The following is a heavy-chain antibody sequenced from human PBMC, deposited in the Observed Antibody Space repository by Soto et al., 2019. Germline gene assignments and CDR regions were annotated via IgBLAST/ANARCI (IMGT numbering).Heavy chain of an antibody. CDR1: GGTFSSYA. Sequence: QVQLVQSGAEVKKPGSSVKVSCKASGGTFSSYALSWVRQAPGQGLEWMGGIIPIFGTAHYAQKFQGRVTITADESTSTAYMELSRLRSEDTAVYYCARGDYDIRGYYYYFDYWGQGTLVTVSS. V-gene: IGHV1-69*01. CDR3: ARGDYDIRGYYYYFDY. CDR2: IIPIFGTA. J-gene: IGHJ4*02. D-gene: IGHD3-22*01.